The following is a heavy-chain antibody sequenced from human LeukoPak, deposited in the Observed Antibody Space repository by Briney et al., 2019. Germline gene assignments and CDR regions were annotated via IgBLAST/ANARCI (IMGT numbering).Heavy chain of an antibody. D-gene: IGHD6-13*01. Sequence: SETLSLTCTVSGGSISSYYWSWIRQPAGKGLEWIGRIYTSGSTNYNPSLKSRVTMSVDTSKNQFSLKLSSVTAADTAVYYCAMERYSSSWYDNWFDPWGQGTLVTVSS. J-gene: IGHJ5*02. CDR1: GGSISSYY. CDR3: AMERYSSSWYDNWFDP. CDR2: IYTSGST. V-gene: IGHV4-4*07.